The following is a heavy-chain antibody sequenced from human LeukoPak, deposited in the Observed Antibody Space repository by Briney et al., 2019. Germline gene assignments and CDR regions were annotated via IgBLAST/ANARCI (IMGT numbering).Heavy chain of an antibody. Sequence: SEALSLTCTVSGGSISSYYWSWIRQPPGKGLEWIGYIYYSGSTNYNPSLKSRVTISVDTSKNQFSLKLSSVTAADTAVYYCARLTTTVTPAKYYYYYYGMDVWGQGTTVTVSS. CDR3: ARLTTTVTPAKYYYYYYGMDV. CDR1: GGSISSYY. J-gene: IGHJ6*02. D-gene: IGHD4-17*01. CDR2: IYYSGST. V-gene: IGHV4-59*08.